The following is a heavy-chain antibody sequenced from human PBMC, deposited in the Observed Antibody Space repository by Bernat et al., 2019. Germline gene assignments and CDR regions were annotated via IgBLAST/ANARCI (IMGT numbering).Heavy chain of an antibody. CDR1: GFTFSDYY. CDR2: ICSSSSYT. CDR3: ARGTSTSAPYMDV. J-gene: IGHJ6*03. V-gene: IGHV3-11*05. Sequence: QVQLVEAGGGLVKPGGSLRLSCAASGFTFSDYYMSWIRQAPGKGLDWVSYICSSSSYTNYADYVQGRFTISSDNAKNSLYLQMNSLRAEDTDVYYCARGTSTSAPYMDVWGKGTTVTVSS.